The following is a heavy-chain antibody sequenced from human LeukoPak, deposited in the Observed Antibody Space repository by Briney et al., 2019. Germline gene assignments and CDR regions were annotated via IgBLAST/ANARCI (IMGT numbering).Heavy chain of an antibody. Sequence: SETLSLTCTVSGGSISSSNYYWGWIRQPPGQGLEWIGSIDNSGYTYKNPSLKSRVTISVDTSKNQFSLKLSSVTAADTAVYYCARHNYAAAAKDWGQGTLVTVSS. CDR1: GGSISSSNYY. D-gene: IGHD6-13*01. V-gene: IGHV4-39*01. CDR2: IDNSGYT. CDR3: ARHNYAAAAKD. J-gene: IGHJ4*02.